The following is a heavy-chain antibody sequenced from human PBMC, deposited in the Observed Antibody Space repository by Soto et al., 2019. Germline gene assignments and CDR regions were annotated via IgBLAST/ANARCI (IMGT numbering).Heavy chain of an antibody. V-gene: IGHV3-23*01. CDR2: LSGSGGRT. Sequence: EVHLLESGGGLVQPGGSLRLSCAASGLNFSTNAMHWVRQTPGKGLEWVSTLSGSGGRTFYAASVKGRFTISRDNSKDTLYLEMNSLSPDDTAIYYCGKDPSVRSGWYEYFQNWGQGTLVTVSS. J-gene: IGHJ1*01. CDR1: GLNFSTNA. CDR3: GKDPSVRSGWYEYFQN. D-gene: IGHD6-19*01.